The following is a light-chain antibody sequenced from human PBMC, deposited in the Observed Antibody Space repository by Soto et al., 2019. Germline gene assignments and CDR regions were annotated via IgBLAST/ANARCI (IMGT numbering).Light chain of an antibody. Sequence: QSALTQPASVSGSPGQSITISCTGTSSDVGSYNLVSWYQQHPGKAPKLMIYEASKRPSGVSDRFSGSKSGNTASLTISGLQAEDEADYYCSSYAGNSALVFGGGTKLTVL. CDR3: SSYAGNSALV. CDR1: SSDVGSYNL. J-gene: IGLJ2*01. V-gene: IGLV2-23*01. CDR2: EAS.